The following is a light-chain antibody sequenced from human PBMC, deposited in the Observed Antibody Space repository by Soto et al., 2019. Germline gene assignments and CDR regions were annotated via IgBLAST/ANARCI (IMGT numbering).Light chain of an antibody. CDR1: QSVSVNS. CDR2: AAS. Sequence: EIVLTQSPGTLSFSPCERATLSCRASQSVSVNSLAWYQQKGGQAPRLLIYAASTRATGVPDRFSGTGSGTDFALTISRLETDDSAVYYCQQYGGSPFTFGPGTKVDIK. J-gene: IGKJ3*01. V-gene: IGKV3-20*01. CDR3: QQYGGSPFT.